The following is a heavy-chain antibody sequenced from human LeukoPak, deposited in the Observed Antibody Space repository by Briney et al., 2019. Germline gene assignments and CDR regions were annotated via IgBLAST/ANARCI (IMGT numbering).Heavy chain of an antibody. CDR3: ARDAGSGENCFEYFPH. CDR1: GYTFTGYY. D-gene: IGHD2-15*01. Sequence: GASVKVSCKASGYTFTGYYMHWVRQAPGQGLEWMGWINPNSGGTNYAQRFQGRVTMTRDTSISTAYMEMSSLTSDDAALYYCARDAGSGENCFEYFPHWGQGTLVTVSS. V-gene: IGHV1-2*02. J-gene: IGHJ1*01. CDR2: INPNSGGT.